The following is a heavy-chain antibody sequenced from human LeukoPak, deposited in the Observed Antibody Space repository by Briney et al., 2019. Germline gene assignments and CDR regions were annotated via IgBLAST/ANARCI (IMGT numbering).Heavy chain of an antibody. CDR3: ARRRYSSRFDY. V-gene: IGHV4-59*11. D-gene: IGHD6-13*01. J-gene: IGHJ4*02. Sequence: SETLSLTCTVSGGSISSHYWSWIRQPPGKGLEWIGYIYYSGSTNYNPSLKSRVTISVDTSKNQFSLKLSSVTAADTAVYYCARRRYSSRFDYWGQGTLVTVSS. CDR2: IYYSGST. CDR1: GGSISSHY.